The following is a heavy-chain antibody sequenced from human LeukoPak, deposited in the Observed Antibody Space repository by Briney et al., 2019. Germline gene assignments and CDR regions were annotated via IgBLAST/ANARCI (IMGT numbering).Heavy chain of an antibody. CDR1: GGSISSYY. D-gene: IGHD4-17*01. V-gene: IGHV4-59*12. CDR3: ASESVTIDAFDI. CDR2: IYYSGST. Sequence: PSETLSLTCTVSGGSISSYYWSWIRQPPGKGLEWIGSIYYSGSTYYNPSLKSRVTISVDTSKNQFSLKLSSVTAADTAVYYCASESVTIDAFDIWGQGTMVTVSS. J-gene: IGHJ3*02.